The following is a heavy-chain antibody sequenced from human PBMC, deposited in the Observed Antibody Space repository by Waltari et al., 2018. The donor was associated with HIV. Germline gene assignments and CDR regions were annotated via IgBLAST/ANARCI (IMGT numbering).Heavy chain of an antibody. CDR1: GGSFRGYY. D-gene: IGHD6-13*01. Sequence: QVQLQQWGAGLLKPSETLSHTCAVYGGSFRGYYWSWIRQPPGKGLEWIGEINHSGSTNYNPSLKSRVTISVDTSKNQFSLKLSSVTAADTAVYYCARRQQPHRGEWLPFQHWGQGTLVTVSS. V-gene: IGHV4-34*01. CDR3: ARRQQPHRGEWLPFQH. CDR2: INHSGST. J-gene: IGHJ1*01.